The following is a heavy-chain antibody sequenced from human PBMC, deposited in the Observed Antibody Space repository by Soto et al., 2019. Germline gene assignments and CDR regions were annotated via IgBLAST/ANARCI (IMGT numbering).Heavy chain of an antibody. Sequence: PGGSLRLSCAASGFTFSSYGMHWVRQAPGKGLEWVAVISYDGSNKYYAGSVKGRFTISRDNSKNTLYLQMNSLRAEDTAVYYCAKDSAAGPFDPWGQGTLVTVSS. CDR3: AKDSAAGPFDP. J-gene: IGHJ5*02. D-gene: IGHD6-13*01. CDR2: ISYDGSNK. CDR1: GFTFSSYG. V-gene: IGHV3-30*18.